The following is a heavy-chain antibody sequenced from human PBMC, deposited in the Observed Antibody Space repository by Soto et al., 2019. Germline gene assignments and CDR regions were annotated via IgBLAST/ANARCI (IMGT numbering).Heavy chain of an antibody. CDR2: ISYDGSEK. CDR1: GFAFNSYA. J-gene: IGHJ4*02. CDR3: ARDLGGLRFWGLDY. Sequence: GGSLRLSCAGSGFAFNSYAIHWVRQAPGKGLEWVAVISYDGSEKYFADSVKGRFTISRDNSKNTIFLQMNSLRVEDTAVYYCARDLGGLRFWGLDYWGQGNMVTVSS. D-gene: IGHD3-16*01. V-gene: IGHV3-30-3*01.